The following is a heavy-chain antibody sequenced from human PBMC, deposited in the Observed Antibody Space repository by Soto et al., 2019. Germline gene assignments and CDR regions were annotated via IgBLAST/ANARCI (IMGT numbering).Heavy chain of an antibody. CDR2: ILYDGSDK. CDR1: GFTFSSYG. CDR3: AKAGGGFGDFVHH. V-gene: IGHV3-30*18. J-gene: IGHJ4*02. D-gene: IGHD3-10*01. Sequence: PRGSLTLSCAASGFTFSSYGMHWVRQAPGKGLEWVTGILYDGSDKYYADKVKGRFTISGENSTNTLYLQMNSLRTEDSAVYYCAKAGGGFGDFVHHWGQGTPVTVSS.